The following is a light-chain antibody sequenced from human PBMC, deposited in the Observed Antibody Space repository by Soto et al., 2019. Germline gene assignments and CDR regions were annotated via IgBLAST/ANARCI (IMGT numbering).Light chain of an antibody. CDR1: VLAKKY. CDR3: YSAADNAWV. J-gene: IGLJ3*02. CDR2: KDS. V-gene: IGLV3-27*01. Sequence: SYELTQPSSVSVSPGQTARTTCSGDVLAKKYARWFQLKPGQAPVLVIYKDSERPSGIPERFSGSSSGTTVTLTISGAQVEDEADYYCYSAADNAWVFGGGTKLTVL.